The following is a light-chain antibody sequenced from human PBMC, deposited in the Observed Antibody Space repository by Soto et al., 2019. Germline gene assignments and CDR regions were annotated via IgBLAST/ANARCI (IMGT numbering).Light chain of an antibody. Sequence: EMGLTQSPDTLSLSTRERVILSCSASQNVDSSLAWYQQTPGQAPRLLIYGASTRATDVPGTFSGRGSRTTAYHTVISSRHADCGAFSCSQHSARPPTCGQGTKGDIK. CDR1: QNVDSS. J-gene: IGKJ1*01. V-gene: IGKV3-15*01. CDR3: SQHSARPPT. CDR2: GAS.